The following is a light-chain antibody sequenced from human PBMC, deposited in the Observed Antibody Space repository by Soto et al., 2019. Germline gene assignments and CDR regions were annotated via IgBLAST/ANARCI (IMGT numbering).Light chain of an antibody. J-gene: IGLJ1*01. CDR1: SSDVGGYNY. CDR3: SSYAGSNNFV. V-gene: IGLV2-8*01. Sequence: QSALTQPASVSGSPGQSITISCTGTSSDVGGYNYVSWYQQHPGKAPKLMIYELTKRPSGVPDRFSGSKKGNTASLTVSGLQAEDEADYYCSSYAGSNNFVFGAGTKLTVL. CDR2: ELT.